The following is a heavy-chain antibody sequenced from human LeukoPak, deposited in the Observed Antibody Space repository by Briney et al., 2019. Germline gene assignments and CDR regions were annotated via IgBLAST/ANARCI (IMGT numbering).Heavy chain of an antibody. Sequence: GGSLRLSCAASGFTFSSYSMNWVRQAPGKGLEWVSSISSSSSYIYYADSVKGRFTISRDNAKNSLYLQMNSLRAEDTAVYYCARDLDPFGVVPNWFDPWGQGTLVTVSS. CDR3: ARDLDPFGVVPNWFDP. CDR2: ISSSSSYI. V-gene: IGHV3-21*01. D-gene: IGHD3-3*01. J-gene: IGHJ5*02. CDR1: GFTFSSYS.